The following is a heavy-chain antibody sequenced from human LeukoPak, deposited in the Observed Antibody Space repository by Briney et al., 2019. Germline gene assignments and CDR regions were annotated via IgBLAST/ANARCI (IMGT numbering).Heavy chain of an antibody. D-gene: IGHD6-13*01. CDR3: ARIVIAAAGTNYYYYMDV. Sequence: SETLSLTCAVSGGSFSGYYWSWIRQPAGKGLEWIGRIYTSGSTNYNPSLKSRVTISVDTSKNQFSLKLSSVTAADTAVYYCARIVIAAAGTNYYYYMDVWGKGTTVTISS. J-gene: IGHJ6*03. CDR2: IYTSGST. V-gene: IGHV4-4*07. CDR1: GGSFSGYY.